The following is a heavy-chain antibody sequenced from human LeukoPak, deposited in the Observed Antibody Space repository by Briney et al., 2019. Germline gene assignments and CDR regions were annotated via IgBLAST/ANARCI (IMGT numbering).Heavy chain of an antibody. V-gene: IGHV3-21*01. CDR1: GFTFSSYS. D-gene: IGHD6-6*01. CDR3: AREESIATGGFDY. J-gene: IGHJ4*02. Sequence: GGSLRLSCAASGFTFSSYSMNWVRQAPGKGLEWVSSISSSSSYIYYVDSVKGRFTISRDNAKNSLYLQMNSLRAEDTAVYYCAREESIATGGFDYWGQGTLVTVSS. CDR2: ISSSSSYI.